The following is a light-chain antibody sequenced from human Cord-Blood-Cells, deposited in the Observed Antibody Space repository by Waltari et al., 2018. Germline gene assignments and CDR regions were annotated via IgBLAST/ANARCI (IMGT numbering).Light chain of an antibody. J-gene: IGLJ1*01. CDR3: SSYTSSSTFV. Sequence: QSALTQPASVSGSPGQSITISCTGTSSDVGGYNYVSWYQQHPGKAPKLMMYDVSKRPSGVSNRFSGSKSGHTASLTISGLQAEDEADYYCSSYTSSSTFVFGTGTKVTVL. CDR2: DVS. V-gene: IGLV2-14*01. CDR1: SSDVGGYNY.